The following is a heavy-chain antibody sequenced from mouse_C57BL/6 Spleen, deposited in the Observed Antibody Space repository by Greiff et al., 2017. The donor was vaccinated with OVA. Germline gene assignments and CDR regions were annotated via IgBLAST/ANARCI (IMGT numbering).Heavy chain of an antibody. V-gene: IGHV1-64*01. D-gene: IGHD1-1*01. CDR2: IHPNSGST. CDR3: ASLYYGSSPYWYFDV. CDR1: GYTFTSYW. Sequence: VQLQQSGAELVKPGASVKLSCKASGYTFTSYWMHWVKQRPGQGLEWIGMIHPNSGSTNDNEKFKSKATLTVDKSSSTAYMQLSSLTSEDSAVYYCASLYYGSSPYWYFDVWGTGTTGTVSS. J-gene: IGHJ1*03.